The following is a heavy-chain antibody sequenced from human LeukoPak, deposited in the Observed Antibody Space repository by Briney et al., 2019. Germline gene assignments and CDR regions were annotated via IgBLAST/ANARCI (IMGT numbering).Heavy chain of an antibody. Sequence: SVKVSCKASGGTFSSYAISWVRQAPGQGLEWMGGIIPIFGTANYAQKSQGRVTITADESTSTAYMELSSLRSEDTAVYYCARAGITIFGVAHSYYYYGMDVWGQGTTVTVSS. CDR2: IIPIFGTA. CDR1: GGTFSSYA. V-gene: IGHV1-69*13. CDR3: ARAGITIFGVAHSYYYYGMDV. J-gene: IGHJ6*02. D-gene: IGHD3-3*01.